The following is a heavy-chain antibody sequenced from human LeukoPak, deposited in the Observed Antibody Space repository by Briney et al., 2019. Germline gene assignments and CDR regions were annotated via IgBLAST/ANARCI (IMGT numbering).Heavy chain of an antibody. V-gene: IGHV4-34*01. CDR2: INHSGSA. J-gene: IGHJ2*01. D-gene: IGHD2-2*01. CDR1: GGSFSGYY. CDR3: ARDPVDQPYWFFDL. Sequence: SETLSLTCAVYGGSFSGYYWSWIRQPPGKGLEWIGEINHSGSANYNPSLKSRVTISVDTSKKQFSLKLSSVTAADTAVYYCARDPVDQPYWFFDLWGRGTLVTVSS.